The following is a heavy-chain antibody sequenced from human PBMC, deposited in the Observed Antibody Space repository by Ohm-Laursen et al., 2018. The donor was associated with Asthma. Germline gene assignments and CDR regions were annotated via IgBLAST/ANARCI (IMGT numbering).Heavy chain of an antibody. CDR1: GGSISSYY. J-gene: IGHJ4*02. D-gene: IGHD4-17*01. CDR2: IYYSGST. CDR3: ARIRNDYGDYEFDY. Sequence: TLSLTWAVSGGSISSYYWSWIRQPPGKGLEWIGYIYYSGSTNYNPSLKSRVTISVDTSKNQFSLKLSSVTAADTAVYYCARIRNDYGDYEFDYWGQGTLVTVSS. V-gene: IGHV4-59*01.